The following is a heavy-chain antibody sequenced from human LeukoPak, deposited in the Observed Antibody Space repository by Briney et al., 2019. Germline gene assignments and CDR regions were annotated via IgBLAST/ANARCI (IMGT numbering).Heavy chain of an antibody. Sequence: SETLSLTCSASGASTSSRYWSWIRQSPGRTLEWIGHIYNGRNTKYNPSLTSRVTISVDTSKNQFSLSLTSVTAADTAIYYCAQTTGWPGFDFWGPGALVTVSS. CDR2: IYNGRNT. CDR1: GASTSSRY. CDR3: AQTTGWPGFDF. V-gene: IGHV4-59*08. J-gene: IGHJ4*02. D-gene: IGHD6-19*01.